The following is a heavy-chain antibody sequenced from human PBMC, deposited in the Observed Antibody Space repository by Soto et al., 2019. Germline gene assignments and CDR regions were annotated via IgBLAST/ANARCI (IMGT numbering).Heavy chain of an antibody. CDR1: GGTFSSYA. J-gene: IGHJ5*02. CDR2: IIPIFGTA. Sequence: QVQLVQSGAEVKKPGSSVKVSCKASGGTFSSYAISWVRQAPGQGLEWMGGIIPIFGTANYAQKFQGRVTITADESTSTAYMELSSLRSEDTAVYYCAREQAPIAVAGRGWFDPWGQGTLVTVSS. CDR3: AREQAPIAVAGRGWFDP. V-gene: IGHV1-69*12. D-gene: IGHD6-19*01.